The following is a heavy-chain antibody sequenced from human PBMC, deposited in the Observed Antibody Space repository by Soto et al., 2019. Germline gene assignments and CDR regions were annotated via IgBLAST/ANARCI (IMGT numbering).Heavy chain of an antibody. CDR3: ARDGERWQYLYWFYDFDS. CDR2: VYYSGSS. J-gene: IGHJ4*02. D-gene: IGHD2-8*02. Sequence: AETLDITCPVSGGSIGGRYWGWLRQPPGKVLELIGYVYYSGSSTSNPSLKSRVTISADTSTNQLSLKVRSVTAADTAVYYCARDGERWQYLYWFYDFDSGGQGALVT. CDR1: GGSIGGRY. V-gene: IGHV4-59*11.